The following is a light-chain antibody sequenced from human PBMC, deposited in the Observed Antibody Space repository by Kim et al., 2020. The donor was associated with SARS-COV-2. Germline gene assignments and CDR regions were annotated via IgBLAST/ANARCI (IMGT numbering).Light chain of an antibody. CDR3: NSRDSSGNHYV. V-gene: IGLV3-19*01. J-gene: IGLJ1*01. CDR2: GKN. CDR1: SLRSYY. Sequence: SFELTQDPAVSVALGQTVRITCQGDSLRSYYASWYQQKPGQAPVLVIYGKNNRPSGIPDRFSGSSPGNTTSLTITGAQAEDEADYYCNSRDSSGNHYVFG.